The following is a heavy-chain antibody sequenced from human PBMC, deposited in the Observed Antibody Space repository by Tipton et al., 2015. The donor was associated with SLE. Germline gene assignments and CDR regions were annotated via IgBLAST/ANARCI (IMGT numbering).Heavy chain of an antibody. CDR2: TYRGGSR. Sequence: SLRLSCAASGFTVSSNDMSWVRQAPGKGLEWVSVTYRGGSRYLADAVKGRFTVSRDNSKNTLYLQMDILRADDTAVYYCATTVTTWGASDIWGQGTMVTVSS. D-gene: IGHD4-17*01. J-gene: IGHJ3*02. CDR3: ATTVTTWGASDI. CDR1: GFTVSSND. V-gene: IGHV3-53*05.